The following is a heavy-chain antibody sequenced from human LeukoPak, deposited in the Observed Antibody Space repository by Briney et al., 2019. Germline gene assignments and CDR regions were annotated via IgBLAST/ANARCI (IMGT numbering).Heavy chain of an antibody. J-gene: IGHJ4*02. D-gene: IGHD3-22*01. CDR1: GFTFSSYG. V-gene: IGHV3-33*01. CDR2: IWYDGSNK. Sequence: GGSLRLSCAASGFTFSSYGMHWVRQAPGKGLEWVAVIWYDGSNKYYADSVKGRFTISRDNSKNTLYLQMNSLRAEDTAVYYCARGQAFYYYDSSGYANFDYWGQGTLVTVSS. CDR3: ARGQAFYYYDSSGYANFDY.